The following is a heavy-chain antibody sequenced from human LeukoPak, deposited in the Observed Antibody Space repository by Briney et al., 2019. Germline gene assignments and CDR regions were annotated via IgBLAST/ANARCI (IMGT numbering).Heavy chain of an antibody. CDR3: GVYGGDWRFDF. J-gene: IGHJ4*02. CDR2: ITYRGSG. D-gene: IGHD2-21*02. CDR1: NGFDSYY. Sequence: SETLSLTCAVYNGFDSYYMTIVRQPPGKGLEWVGEITYRGSGDYNPSLKGRATISINVSQRQFSLSLRSVTAADTATYYCGVYGGDWRFDFWGQGTPITVSS. V-gene: IGHV4-34*01.